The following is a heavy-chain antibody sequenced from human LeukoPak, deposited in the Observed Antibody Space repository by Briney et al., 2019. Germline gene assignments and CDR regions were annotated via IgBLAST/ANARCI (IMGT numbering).Heavy chain of an antibody. D-gene: IGHD6-6*01. J-gene: IGHJ4*02. Sequence: SQTLSLTCAISGDSVSSNSAAWNWIRQSPSRGLEWLGRTYYRSKWYNDYAVSVKSRITINPDTSKNQFSLQLNSVTPEDTAVYYCARILMDSSSSTRGFDYWGQGTLVTVSS. V-gene: IGHV6-1*01. CDR3: ARILMDSSSSTRGFDY. CDR2: TYYRSKWYN. CDR1: GDSVSSNSAA.